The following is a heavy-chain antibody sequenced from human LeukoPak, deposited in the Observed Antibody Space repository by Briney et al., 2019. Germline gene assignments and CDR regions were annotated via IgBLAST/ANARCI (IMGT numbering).Heavy chain of an antibody. CDR3: ARVVRELRFDY. J-gene: IGHJ4*02. Sequence: SETLSLTCTVSGGSISSSSYYWGWIRQPPGKGLEWIGSIYYSGSTYYNPSLKSRVTISVDTSKNQFSLKLSSVTAADTAVYYCARVVRELRFDYWGQGTLVTVSS. CDR2: IYYSGST. CDR1: GGSISSSSYY. D-gene: IGHD1-26*01. V-gene: IGHV4-39*01.